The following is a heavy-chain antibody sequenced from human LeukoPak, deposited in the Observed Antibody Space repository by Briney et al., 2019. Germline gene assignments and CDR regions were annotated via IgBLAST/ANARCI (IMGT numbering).Heavy chain of an antibody. Sequence: PSETLSLTCIVSGGSISSYYWSWIRQPPGKGLEWIGYIYYSGSTNYNPSLKSRVTISVDTSKNQFSLKLSSVTAADTAVYYCARDYSVDNDAFDIWGQGTMVTVSS. J-gene: IGHJ3*02. D-gene: IGHD5-12*01. V-gene: IGHV4-59*01. CDR1: GGSISSYY. CDR3: ARDYSVDNDAFDI. CDR2: IYYSGST.